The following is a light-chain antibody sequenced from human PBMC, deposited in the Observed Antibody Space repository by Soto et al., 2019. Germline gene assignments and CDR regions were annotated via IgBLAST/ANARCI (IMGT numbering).Light chain of an antibody. CDR1: QNIYYN. Sequence: IVLTQSPATLSVSPGERATLSCRASQNIYYNVAWYQHRPGQAPSLLIYRASTRATGVPARFSGSGSGTEFTLTISSLQSEDFTVYSCLQYHNLWAFGQGTKV. CDR2: RAS. CDR3: LQYHNLWA. J-gene: IGKJ1*01. V-gene: IGKV3-15*01.